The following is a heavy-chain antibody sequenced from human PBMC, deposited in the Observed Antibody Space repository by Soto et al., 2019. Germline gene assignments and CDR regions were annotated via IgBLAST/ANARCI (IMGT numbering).Heavy chain of an antibody. CDR3: AKDLPVVAAPSLFDY. CDR1: GFTFSSYS. Sequence: GGSLRLSCAASGFTFSSYSMNWVRQAPGKGLEWVAVISYDGSNKYYADSVKGRFTISRDNSKNTLYLQMNSLRAEDTAVYYCAKDLPVVAAPSLFDYWGQGTLVTVSS. J-gene: IGHJ4*02. CDR2: ISYDGSNK. D-gene: IGHD2-15*01. V-gene: IGHV3-30*18.